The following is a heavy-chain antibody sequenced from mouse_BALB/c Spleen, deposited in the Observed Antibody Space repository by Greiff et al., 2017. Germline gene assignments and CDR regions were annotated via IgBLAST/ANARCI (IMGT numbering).Heavy chain of an antibody. CDR2: INPYNGAT. Sequence: EVQLQQSGPELVKPGASVKISCKASGYSFTGYYMHWVKQSHVKSLEWIGRINPYNGATSYNQNFKDKASLTVDKSSSTAYMELHSLTSEDSAVYYCARGVPNYDWDEAWFAYWGQGTTLTVSS. J-gene: IGHJ2*01. V-gene: IGHV1-31*01. CDR1: GYSFTGYY. CDR3: ARGVPNYDWDEAWFAY. D-gene: IGHD4-1*01.